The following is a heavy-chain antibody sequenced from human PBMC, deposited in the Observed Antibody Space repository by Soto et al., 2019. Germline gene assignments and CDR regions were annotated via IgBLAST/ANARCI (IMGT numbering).Heavy chain of an antibody. V-gene: IGHV3-74*01. J-gene: IGHJ6*02. CDR2: INSDVSST. CDR3: ARDPSIVLVPAATYYYHYYGMDV. CDR1: GFTFRSYV. Sequence: HPGGPLRLPCAASGFTFRSYVMHWARQAPGQGLVWVSRINSDVSSTSYADSGKGRFTISRDNAKNSLYLKMNSLRAEDTAVYYCARDPSIVLVPAATYYYHYYGMDVWGQGTTVTVSS. D-gene: IGHD2-2*01.